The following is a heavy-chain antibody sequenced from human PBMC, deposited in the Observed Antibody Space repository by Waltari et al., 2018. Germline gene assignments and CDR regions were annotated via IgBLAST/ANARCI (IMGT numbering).Heavy chain of an antibody. D-gene: IGHD3-10*01. CDR3: ARSNYYGSGSYNY. CDR2: INHSGST. CDR1: GWSFSGYY. Sequence: QVQLQQWGAGLLKPSETLSLTCAVYGWSFSGYYWSWIRQPPGKGLEWIGEINHSGSTNYNPSLKSRVTISVDTSKNQFSLKLSSVTAADTAVYYCARSNYYGSGSYNYWGQGTLVTVSS. J-gene: IGHJ4*02. V-gene: IGHV4-34*01.